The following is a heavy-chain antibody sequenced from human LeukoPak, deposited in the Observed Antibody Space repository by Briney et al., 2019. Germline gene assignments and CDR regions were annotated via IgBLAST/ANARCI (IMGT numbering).Heavy chain of an antibody. CDR1: GGSISSYY. CDR2: VYYSGST. Sequence: SSETLSLTCTVSGGSISSYYWSWIRQPPGKGLEWIGYVYYSGSTSYNPSLKSRVTISVDTSKNQFSLKLSSVTAADAAVYYCARGPGSGTYWALDYWGQGTLVTVSS. D-gene: IGHD1-26*01. J-gene: IGHJ4*02. CDR3: ARGPGSGTYWALDY. V-gene: IGHV4-59*01.